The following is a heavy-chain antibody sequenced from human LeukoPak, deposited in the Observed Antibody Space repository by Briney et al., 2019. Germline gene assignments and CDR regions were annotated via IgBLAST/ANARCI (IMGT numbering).Heavy chain of an antibody. J-gene: IGHJ4*02. Sequence: ASVKVSCKASGFSFSSYGFSWVRQAPGQGLEWMVWISAYNGKTNYAQKFQGRVTMTTDTSTTTVYMDLRSLRSDDTAVYFCARGGALTSFDSWGQGTLITVSS. D-gene: IGHD1-26*01. CDR1: GFSFSSYG. CDR2: ISAYNGKT. V-gene: IGHV1-18*01. CDR3: ARGGALTSFDS.